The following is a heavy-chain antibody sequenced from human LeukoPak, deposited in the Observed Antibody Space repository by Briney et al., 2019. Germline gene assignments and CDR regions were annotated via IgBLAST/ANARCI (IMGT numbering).Heavy chain of an antibody. Sequence: TGGSLRLSCVASGFAFRDYSMNWVRQAPGKGLGSVSYISSSGVTIYYADSVKGRFTISRDNAKNSLYLQMNSLRAEDTPVYYCAREGALTVTKDAFDIWGXXTMXTVSS. D-gene: IGHD4-17*01. CDR2: ISSSGVTI. CDR3: AREGALTVTKDAFDI. CDR1: GFAFRDYS. V-gene: IGHV3-48*04. J-gene: IGHJ3*02.